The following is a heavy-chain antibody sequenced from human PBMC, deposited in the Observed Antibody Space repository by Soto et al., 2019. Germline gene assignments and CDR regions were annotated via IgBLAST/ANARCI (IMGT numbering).Heavy chain of an antibody. J-gene: IGHJ5*02. CDR2: INHSGST. D-gene: IGHD2-2*01. CDR1: GGSFSGYY. Sequence: QVQLQQWGAGLLKPSETLSLTCAVYGGSFSGYYWSWIRQPPGKGLEWIGEINHSGSTNYNPSLKSRVTISVDTSKNQFSLKLSSVTAADTAVYYCARAETAAANNWFAPWGQGTLVTVSS. V-gene: IGHV4-34*01. CDR3: ARAETAAANNWFAP.